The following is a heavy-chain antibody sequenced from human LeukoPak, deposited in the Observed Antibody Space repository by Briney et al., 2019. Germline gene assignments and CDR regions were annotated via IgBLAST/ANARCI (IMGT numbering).Heavy chain of an antibody. CDR2: INHSGST. D-gene: IGHD3-10*01. CDR1: GGSFSGYY. CDR3: AKSNGYGLVDI. J-gene: IGHJ3*02. V-gene: IGHV4-34*01. Sequence: PSETLSLTCAVYGGSFSGYYWSWIRQPPGEGLEWIGEINHSGSTNYNPSLKSRVTISVDTSRNQFSLKLNSVTAADTAVYYCAKSNGYGLVDIWGQGTMVTASS.